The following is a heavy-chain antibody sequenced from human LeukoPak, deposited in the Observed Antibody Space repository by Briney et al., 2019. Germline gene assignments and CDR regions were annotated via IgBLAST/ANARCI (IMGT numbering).Heavy chain of an antibody. Sequence: SVKVSCKASGGTFSSYAISWVRQAPGQGLEWMRGIIPIFGTANYAQKFQGRVTITADESTSTAYMELSSLRSEDTAVYYCARSSGFMYYDFWRFHYWGQGTLVTVSS. CDR1: GGTFSSYA. D-gene: IGHD3-3*01. CDR3: ARSSGFMYYDFWRFHY. J-gene: IGHJ4*02. CDR2: IIPIFGTA. V-gene: IGHV1-69*13.